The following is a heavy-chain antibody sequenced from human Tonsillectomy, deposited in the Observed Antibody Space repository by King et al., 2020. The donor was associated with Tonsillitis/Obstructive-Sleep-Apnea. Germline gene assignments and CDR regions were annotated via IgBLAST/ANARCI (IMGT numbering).Heavy chain of an antibody. V-gene: IGHV3-23*04. J-gene: IGHJ6*02. CDR2: ISISDGRT. CDR3: TKCAEIVVVPDAMNGMDV. CDR1: GFTFSKDA. Sequence: VQLVESGGGLVQPGGSLRLSCAASGFTFSKDAMSWVRQAPGKGLEWVSSISISDGRTYYADSVKGRFTISRDNSKNTLSLQMNSLRAEDTAVYYCTKCAEIVVVPDAMNGMDVWGQGTTVTVSS. D-gene: IGHD2-2*01.